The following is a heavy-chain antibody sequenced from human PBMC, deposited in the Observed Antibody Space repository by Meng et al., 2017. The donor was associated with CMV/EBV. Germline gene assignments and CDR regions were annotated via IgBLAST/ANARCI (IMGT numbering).Heavy chain of an antibody. V-gene: IGHV1-8*01. J-gene: IGHJ6*02. CDR1: GYTFTSYD. CDR2: MNPNSGNT. D-gene: IGHD6-6*01. Sequence: ASVKVSCKASGYTFTSYDITWVRQATGQGLEWMGWMNPNSGNTGYAQKFQGRVTMTRNTSISTAYMELSSLRSEDTAVYYCIYSSSPYYYYGMDVWGQGTTVTVSS. CDR3: IYSSSPYYYYGMDV.